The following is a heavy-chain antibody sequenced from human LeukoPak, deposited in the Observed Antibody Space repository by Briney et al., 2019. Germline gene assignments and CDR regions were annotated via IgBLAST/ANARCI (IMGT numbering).Heavy chain of an antibody. J-gene: IGHJ6*03. CDR3: ARGETIKPSSSWYDSYYMDV. V-gene: IGHV1-2*02. CDR2: INPNSGGT. CDR1: GYTFTGYY. Sequence: ASVKVSCKTSGYTFTGYYMHWVRQAPGQGLEWMGWINPNSGGTNYAQKSQGRVTMTRDTSISTAYMELSRLTSDDTAVYYCARGETIKPSSSWYDSYYMDVWGKGTTVTVSS. D-gene: IGHD6-13*01.